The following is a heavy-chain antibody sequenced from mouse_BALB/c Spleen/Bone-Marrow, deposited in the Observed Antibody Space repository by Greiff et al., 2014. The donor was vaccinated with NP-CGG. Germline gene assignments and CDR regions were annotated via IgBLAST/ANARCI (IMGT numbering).Heavy chain of an antibody. CDR2: ISFHSDNT. CDR1: GYTFTDYP. D-gene: IGHD1-1*02. CDR3: TKRGLWPLAY. Sequence: LVESGPELVRPGESVKISCKGSGYTFTDYPMHWVRQSHAKSLEWIGVISFHSDNTNYNQNFKDKATMTVDKSSNTAYLGLASLTSEDSAIYYCTKRGLWPLAYWGQGTLVTVSA. J-gene: IGHJ3*01. V-gene: IGHV1-67*01.